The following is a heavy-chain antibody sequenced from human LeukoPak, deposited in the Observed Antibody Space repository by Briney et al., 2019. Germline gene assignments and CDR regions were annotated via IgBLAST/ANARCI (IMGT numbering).Heavy chain of an antibody. J-gene: IGHJ6*03. D-gene: IGHD3-16*02. Sequence: LRLSCAASGFTFSSYEMHWVRQPPGKGLEWIGEINHSGSTNYNPSLKSRVTISVDTSKNQFSLKLSSVTAADTAVYYCARVRGPDDYVWGSYRWLYYYMDVWGKGTTVTVSS. CDR3: ARVRGPDDYVWGSYRWLYYYMDV. CDR2: INHSGST. V-gene: IGHV4-34*01. CDR1: GFTFSSYE.